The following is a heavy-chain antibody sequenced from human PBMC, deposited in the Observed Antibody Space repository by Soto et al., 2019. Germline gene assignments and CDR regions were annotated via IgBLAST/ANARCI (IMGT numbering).Heavy chain of an antibody. J-gene: IGHJ4*02. CDR1: GFTFSSYA. CDR3: ARVLDGVKENYFDY. V-gene: IGHV3-30-3*01. CDR2: ISYDGSNK. Sequence: QVQLVESGGGVVQPGRSLRLSCAASGFTFSSYAMHWVRHAPGKGLEWVAVISYDGSNKYYADSVKGRFTISRDNSKNTLYLQMNSLRAEDTAVYYCARVLDGVKENYFDYWGQGTLVTVSS. D-gene: IGHD2-8*01.